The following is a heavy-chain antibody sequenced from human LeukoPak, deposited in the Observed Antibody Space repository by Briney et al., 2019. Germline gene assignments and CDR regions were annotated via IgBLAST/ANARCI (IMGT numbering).Heavy chain of an antibody. CDR2: INHSGST. J-gene: IGHJ4*02. Sequence: ETSETPSLTCAVYGGSFSGYYWSWIRQPPGKGLEWIGEINHSGSTNYNPSLKSRVTISVDTSKNQFSLKLSSVTAADTAVYYCARALNWDYWGQGTLVTVSS. D-gene: IGHD1-20*01. V-gene: IGHV4-34*01. CDR1: GGSFSGYY. CDR3: ARALNWDY.